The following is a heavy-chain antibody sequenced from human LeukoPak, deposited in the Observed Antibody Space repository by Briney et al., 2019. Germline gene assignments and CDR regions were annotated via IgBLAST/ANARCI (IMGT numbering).Heavy chain of an antibody. CDR2: INANGGST. CDR3: ARVDGSNYPN. CDR1: GFTFTDSV. J-gene: IGHJ4*02. D-gene: IGHD3-10*01. Sequence: GGTLRLSCAASGFTFTDSVMHWVRQAPGKALEYVSAINANGGSTFYAHSVKGRFTISRDNSRNTLYLQMGSLRADDMAVYYCARVDGSNYPNWGQGTLVTVSS. V-gene: IGHV3-64*01.